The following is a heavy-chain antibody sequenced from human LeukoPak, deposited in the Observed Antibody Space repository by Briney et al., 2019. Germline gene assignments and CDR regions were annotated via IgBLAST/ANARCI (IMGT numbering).Heavy chain of an antibody. D-gene: IGHD3-10*01. CDR2: IWYDGNNK. CDR3: ASGSGSYYNRLDY. Sequence: PGGSLRLSCAASGFTFSSYGMHWVRQAPGKGLEWVAVIWYDGNNKYYADSVKGRFTISRDNSKNTLYLQMNSLRAEDTAVYYCASGSGSYYNRLDYWGQGTLVTVSS. V-gene: IGHV3-33*01. CDR1: GFTFSSYG. J-gene: IGHJ4*02.